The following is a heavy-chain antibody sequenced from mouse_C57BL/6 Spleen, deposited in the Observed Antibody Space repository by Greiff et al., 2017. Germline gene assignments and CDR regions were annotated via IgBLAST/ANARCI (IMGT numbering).Heavy chain of an antibody. CDR3: ARSNWDVRDWYFDV. CDR2: IYPGDGDT. D-gene: IGHD4-1*01. J-gene: IGHJ1*03. Sequence: QVQLQQSGAELVKPGASVKISCKASGYAFSSYWMNWVKQRPGKGLEWIGQIYPGDGDTNYNGKFKGKATLTADKPSSPAYMQLSSLTSEDSAVYFCARSNWDVRDWYFDVWGTGTTVTVSS. CDR1: GYAFSSYW. V-gene: IGHV1-80*01.